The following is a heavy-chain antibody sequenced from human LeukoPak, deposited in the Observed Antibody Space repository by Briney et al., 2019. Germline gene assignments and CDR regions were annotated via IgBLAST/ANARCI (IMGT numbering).Heavy chain of an antibody. D-gene: IGHD6-13*01. CDR3: ARVRAAAGIPYFDY. CDR1: GGSISSSSYY. V-gene: IGHV4-39*07. J-gene: IGHJ4*02. Sequence: SETLSLTCTVSGGSISSSSYYWGWIRQPPGKGLEWIGSIYYSGSTYYNPSLKSRVTISVDTSKNQFSLKLSSVTAADTAVYYCARVRAAAGIPYFDYWGQGTLVTVSS. CDR2: IYYSGST.